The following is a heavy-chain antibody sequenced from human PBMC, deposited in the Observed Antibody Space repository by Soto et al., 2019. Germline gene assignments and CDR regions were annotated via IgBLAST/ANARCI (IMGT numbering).Heavy chain of an antibody. J-gene: IGHJ4*02. CDR3: ARQTVTTREFDY. CDR2: VYYIGST. V-gene: IGHV4-39*01. Sequence: QLQLQESGPGLVKPSETLSLTCTVSGGSISSSSYYWGWIRQPPGKGLEWIASVYYIGSTYHNPSLKSGVTISLDTSKNQFSVRLSSVTAADTAVYYCARQTVTTREFDYWGQGTLVTVSS. D-gene: IGHD4-4*01. CDR1: GGSISSSSYY.